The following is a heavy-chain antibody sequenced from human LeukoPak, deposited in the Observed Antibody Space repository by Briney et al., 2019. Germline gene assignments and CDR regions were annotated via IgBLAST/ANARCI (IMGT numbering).Heavy chain of an antibody. CDR3: AKESLIDFWSGYPVNDAFDI. J-gene: IGHJ3*02. D-gene: IGHD3-3*01. CDR2: ISGSGGST. V-gene: IGHV3-23*01. CDR1: GFTFSSYA. Sequence: GGSLRLSCAASGFTFSSYAMSWVRQAAGKGLEWVSAISGSGGSTYYADSVKGRFTISRDNSKHTLYLQMNSLRAEDTAVYYCAKESLIDFWSGYPVNDAFDIWGQGTMVTVSS.